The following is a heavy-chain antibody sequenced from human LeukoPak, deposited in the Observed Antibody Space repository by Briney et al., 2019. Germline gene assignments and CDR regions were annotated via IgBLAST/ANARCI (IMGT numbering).Heavy chain of an antibody. CDR1: GGSISSYY. CDR2: IYTSGST. J-gene: IGHJ2*01. D-gene: IGHD3-10*01. CDR3: ARDDYYGSGSYYPYWYFDL. V-gene: IGHV4-4*07. Sequence: SETLSLTCTVSGGSISSYYWSWIRQPAGKGLEWIGRIYTSGSTNYNPSLKSRVTMSVDTSKNQFSLKLSSVTAADTAVYYCARDDYYGSGSYYPYWYFDLGGRGTLVTVSS.